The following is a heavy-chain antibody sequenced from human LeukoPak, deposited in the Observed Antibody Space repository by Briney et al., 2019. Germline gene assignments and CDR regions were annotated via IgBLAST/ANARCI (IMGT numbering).Heavy chain of an antibody. V-gene: IGHV3-21*01. CDR1: GFTFSSYW. Sequence: GGSLRLSCAASGFTFSSYWMHWVRQAPGKGLVWVSCISGSGKYIYYADSVKGRFTISRDNAKNSLYLQMNSLRAEDTAVYYCAREPFWSGYYSNLHFDYWGQGTLVTVSS. CDR3: AREPFWSGYYSNLHFDY. J-gene: IGHJ4*02. CDR2: ISGSGKYI. D-gene: IGHD3-3*01.